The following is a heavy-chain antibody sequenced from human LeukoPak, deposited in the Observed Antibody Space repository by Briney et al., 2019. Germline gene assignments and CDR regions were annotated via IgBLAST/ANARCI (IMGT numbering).Heavy chain of an antibody. V-gene: IGHV1-2*02. CDR1: GYSFTDYY. CDR3: ARADRLHGGPYLIGP. J-gene: IGHJ5*02. D-gene: IGHD2-21*01. Sequence: ASVTVSCKTSGYSFTDYYMHWVRQAPGQGLEWMGWINPNSGGTSSAQKFQGRVTMTRDTSISTVYMEVSWLTSDDTAIYYCARADRLHGGPYLIGPWGQGTLVTVSS. CDR2: INPNSGGT.